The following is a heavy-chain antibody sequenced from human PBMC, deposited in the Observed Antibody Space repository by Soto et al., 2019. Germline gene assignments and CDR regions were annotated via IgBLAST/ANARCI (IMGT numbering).Heavy chain of an antibody. CDR2: RSYSGST. CDR3: AREGGLAYCGGDCLYNWFDP. J-gene: IGHJ5*02. CDR1: CGSISSGDYY. Sequence: SETLSLTCTVSCGSISSGDYYWSWVRQHPGKGLEWIGYRSYSGSTYYNPSLKSRVTIVVDTSRNQFSLRLSSVTAADTAVYYCAREGGLAYCGGDCLYNWFDPWGQGTLVTVSS. V-gene: IGHV4-31*03. D-gene: IGHD2-21*02.